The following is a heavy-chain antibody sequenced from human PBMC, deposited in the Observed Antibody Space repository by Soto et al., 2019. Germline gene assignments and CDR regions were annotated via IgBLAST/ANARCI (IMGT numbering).Heavy chain of an antibody. CDR1: GFTYNTYW. Sequence: PWGSLRLSCAASGFTYNTYWINWFRQFPGKGLMWVSRIYSDVSTARYADSVKGRFTISRDNAKNTVYLQMNSLRAEDTAVYYCARSGGDYNYYYDMDVWGQGTTVTVSS. CDR2: IYSDVSTA. J-gene: IGHJ6*02. D-gene: IGHD2-21*02. V-gene: IGHV3-74*01. CDR3: ARSGGDYNYYYDMDV.